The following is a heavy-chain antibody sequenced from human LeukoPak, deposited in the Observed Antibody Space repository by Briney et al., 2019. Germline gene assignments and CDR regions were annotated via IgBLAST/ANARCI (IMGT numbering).Heavy chain of an antibody. CDR1: GYTLTSYG. CDR3: ARVGSLWFGESVLNWFDP. J-gene: IGHJ5*02. CDR2: ISAYNGNT. D-gene: IGHD3-10*01. V-gene: IGHV1-18*01. Sequence: GASVKVSCKASGYTLTSYGISWVRQAPGQGLEWMGWISAYNGNTNYAQKLQGRVTMTTDTSTSTAYMELRSLRSDDTAVYYCARVGSLWFGESVLNWFDPWGQGTLVTVSS.